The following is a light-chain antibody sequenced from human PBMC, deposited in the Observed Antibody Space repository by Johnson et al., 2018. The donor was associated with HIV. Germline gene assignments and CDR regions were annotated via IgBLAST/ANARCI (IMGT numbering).Light chain of an antibody. CDR1: TSNIGNNY. CDR2: DNN. CDR3: GTWDSSMSANV. Sequence: HSVLTQPPSVSAAPGQKVTISCSGSTSNIGNNYVSWYQQFPGTAPKLLIYDNNKRPSGIPDRFSGSKSGTSATLGITGLQTGDEADYYCGTWDSSMSANVFGTGTKVTVL. J-gene: IGLJ1*01. V-gene: IGLV1-51*01.